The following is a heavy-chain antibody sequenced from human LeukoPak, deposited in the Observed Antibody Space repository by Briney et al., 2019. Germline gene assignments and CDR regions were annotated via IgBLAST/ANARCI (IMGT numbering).Heavy chain of an antibody. CDR1: GGTFSSYA. CDR3: ARGPRYSSGSYVGD. CDR2: IIPIFGTA. J-gene: IGHJ4*02. Sequence: SVKVSCKASGGTFSSYAISWVRQAPGQGLEWMGRIIPIFGTANYAQKFQGRVTITTDESTSTAYMELSSLRSEDTAVYYCARGPRYSSGSYVGDWVQGAMVTVSS. D-gene: IGHD6-19*01. V-gene: IGHV1-69*05.